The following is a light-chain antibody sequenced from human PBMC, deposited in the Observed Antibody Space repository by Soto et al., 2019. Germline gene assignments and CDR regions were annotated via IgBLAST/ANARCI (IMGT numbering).Light chain of an antibody. J-gene: IGLJ1*01. V-gene: IGLV2-14*01. CDR1: SSDVGGYNY. CDR3: SSYTSSSTRYA. Sequence: QSVLTQPASVSGSPGQSIPISCTGTSSDVGGYNYVSWYQQHPGKAPKLMIYDVSNRPSGVSNRFSGSKSGNTASLTISGLQAEDEADYYCSSYTSSSTRYAFGTGTKVTVL. CDR2: DVS.